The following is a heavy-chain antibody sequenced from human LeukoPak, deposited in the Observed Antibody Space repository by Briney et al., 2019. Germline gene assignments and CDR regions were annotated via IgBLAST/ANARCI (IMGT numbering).Heavy chain of an antibody. V-gene: IGHV4-59*12. J-gene: IGHJ4*02. D-gene: IGHD3-16*02. CDR2: IYYSGST. CDR3: ASRGRYVWGSYRYIDY. CDR1: GGSISSYF. Sequence: SETLSLTCTVSGGSISSYFWSWIRQPPGKGLEWIGYIYYSGSTSYNPSLRTRVTISVDTSKNQFSLKVSSVTAADTAVYYCASRGRYVWGSYRYIDYWGQGTLVTVSS.